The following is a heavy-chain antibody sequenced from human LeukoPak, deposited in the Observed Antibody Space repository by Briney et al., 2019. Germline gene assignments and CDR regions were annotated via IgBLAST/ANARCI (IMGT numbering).Heavy chain of an antibody. CDR3: ARAKTGYSYGYGSAFDI. Sequence: GESLKISRKGSGYSFTSYWIGWVRQMPGKGLEWMGIIYPGDSDTRYSPSFQGQVTISADKSISTAYLQWSSLKASDTAMYYCARAKTGYSYGYGSAFDIWGQGTMVTVSS. CDR1: GYSFTSYW. CDR2: IYPGDSDT. V-gene: IGHV5-51*01. D-gene: IGHD5-18*01. J-gene: IGHJ3*02.